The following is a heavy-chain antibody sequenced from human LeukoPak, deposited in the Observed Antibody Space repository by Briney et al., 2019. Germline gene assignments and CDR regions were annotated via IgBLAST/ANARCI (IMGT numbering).Heavy chain of an antibody. CDR2: IFYSGST. CDR1: GASISSYY. J-gene: IGHJ4*02. CDR3: ARHVRGYSGYDSINFFDY. V-gene: IGHV4-59*01. Sequence: SETLSLTRTVPGASISSYYWSWFRQPPGKGLEWTGYIFYSGSTDYNPSLKSRVSISVDTSKNHFSLKLSSVTAADPDMYYCARHVRGYSGYDSINFFDYWGQGTLVTVSS. D-gene: IGHD5-12*01.